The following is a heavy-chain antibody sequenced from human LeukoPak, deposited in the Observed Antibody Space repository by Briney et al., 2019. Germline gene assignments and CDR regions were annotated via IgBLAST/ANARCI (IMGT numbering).Heavy chain of an antibody. V-gene: IGHV3-48*01. J-gene: IGHJ4*02. CDR2: ISGTSRTI. CDR1: GFTFNKYW. CDR3: AKDGWLESGRTPFYFDS. Sequence: PGGSLRLSCAASGFTFNKYWMTWVRQAPGKGLQWLSYISGTSRTIYYADSVKGRFAISRDNARNSLYLQMSSLRVEDTAVYYCAKDGWLESGRTPFYFDSWGQGTLVTVSS. D-gene: IGHD3-10*01.